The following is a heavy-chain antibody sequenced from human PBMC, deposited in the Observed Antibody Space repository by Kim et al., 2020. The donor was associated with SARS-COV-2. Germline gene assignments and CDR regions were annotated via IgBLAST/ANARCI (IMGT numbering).Heavy chain of an antibody. Sequence: GGSLRLSCAASGFTFSSYWMHWVRQAPGKGLVWVSRINSDGSSTSYADSVKGRFTISRDNAKNTLYLQMNSLRAEDTAVYYCARGRQSSYYDFWSGSTSESYYGMDVWGQGTTVTVSS. V-gene: IGHV3-74*01. CDR2: INSDGSST. D-gene: IGHD3-3*01. CDR3: ARGRQSSYYDFWSGSTSESYYGMDV. CDR1: GFTFSSYW. J-gene: IGHJ6*02.